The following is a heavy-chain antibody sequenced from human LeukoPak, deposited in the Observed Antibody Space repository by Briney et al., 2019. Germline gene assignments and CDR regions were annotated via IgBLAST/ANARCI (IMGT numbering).Heavy chain of an antibody. CDR1: GFTFSSYS. J-gene: IGHJ4*02. D-gene: IGHD6-25*01. Sequence: GGSLRLSCAASGFTFSSYSTNWVRQAPGKGLEWVSSISSSSSYIYYADSVKGRFTISRDNAKDSLYLQMNSLRAEDTAVYYCARGGLYSSALDYWGQGTLVTVSS. CDR3: ARGGLYSSALDY. CDR2: ISSSSSYI. V-gene: IGHV3-21*01.